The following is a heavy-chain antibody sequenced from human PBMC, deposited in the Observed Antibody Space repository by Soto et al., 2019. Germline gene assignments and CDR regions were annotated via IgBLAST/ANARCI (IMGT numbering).Heavy chain of an antibody. Sequence: ASVNVSCKASGYTITRYGISWVRQAPGQGLEWMGWISAYNGNTNYAQKFQGRVTITADESTSTAYMELSSLRSEDTAVYYCASSVFRIAAPIGAPFVTWGQGTLVTVSS. J-gene: IGHJ5*02. CDR2: ISAYNGNT. V-gene: IGHV1-18*01. CDR3: ASSVFRIAAPIGAPFVT. CDR1: GYTITRYG. D-gene: IGHD6-25*01.